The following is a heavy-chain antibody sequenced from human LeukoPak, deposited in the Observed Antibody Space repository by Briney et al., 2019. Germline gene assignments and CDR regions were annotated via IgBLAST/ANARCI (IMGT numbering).Heavy chain of an antibody. CDR2: INHSGST. V-gene: IGHV4-39*07. D-gene: IGHD3-3*01. CDR3: ARGDYDFWSGPYDY. J-gene: IGHJ4*02. CDR1: GGSISSISSNNYH. Sequence: SSETLSLTCIVSGGSISSISSNNYHWGWIRQPPGKGLEWIGEINHSGSTNYNPSLESRVTISVDTSKNQFSLKLSSVTAADTAVYYCARGDYDFWSGPYDYWGQGTLVTVSS.